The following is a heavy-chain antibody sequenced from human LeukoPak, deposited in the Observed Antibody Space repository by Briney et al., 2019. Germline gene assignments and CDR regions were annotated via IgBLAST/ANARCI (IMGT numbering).Heavy chain of an antibody. CDR1: GYTFTSYG. CDR2: ISAYNGNT. J-gene: IGHJ4*02. Sequence: ASVTVSCTASGYTFTSYGISWVRQAPGQGLEWMGWISAYNGNTNYAQKLQGRVTMTTDTSTSTAYMELRSLRSDDTAVYYCARDQLTGKGYYYYDSSGYSGQFDYWGQGTLVTVSS. CDR3: ARDQLTGKGYYYYDSSGYSGQFDY. D-gene: IGHD3-22*01. V-gene: IGHV1-18*01.